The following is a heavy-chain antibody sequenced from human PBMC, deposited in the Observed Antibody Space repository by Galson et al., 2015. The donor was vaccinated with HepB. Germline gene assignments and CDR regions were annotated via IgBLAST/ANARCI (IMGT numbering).Heavy chain of an antibody. V-gene: IGHV4-39*01. CDR3: ARQPYISGWLYGYFDL. CDR1: GGSIRSTNYY. D-gene: IGHD6-19*01. J-gene: IGHJ2*01. Sequence: SETLSLTCSVSGGSIRSTNYYWVWIRQPPGKGLEWIGSIYQSGRTFYNPSLKSRLTISVDASRSQFSLKVRAMSAADTAAYYCARQPYISGWLYGYFDLWGRGTLVTVSS. CDR2: IYQSGRT.